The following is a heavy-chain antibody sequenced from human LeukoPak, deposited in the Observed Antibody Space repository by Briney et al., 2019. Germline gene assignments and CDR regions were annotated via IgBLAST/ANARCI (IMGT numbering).Heavy chain of an antibody. Sequence: GGSLRLSCAASGFTFSSYGMHWVRQAPGKGLEWVTNIKQDGSEKYYVDSVKGRFTISRDNAKNSLYLQMNSLRAEDTAVYYCAGGGLSSGCHQYWGQGILVTVSS. CDR3: AGGGLSSGCHQY. CDR2: IKQDGSEK. J-gene: IGHJ4*02. D-gene: IGHD6-19*01. V-gene: IGHV3-7*03. CDR1: GFTFSSYG.